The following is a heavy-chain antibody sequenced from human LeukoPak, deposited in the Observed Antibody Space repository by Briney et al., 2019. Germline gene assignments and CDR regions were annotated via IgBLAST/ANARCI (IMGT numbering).Heavy chain of an antibody. D-gene: IGHD3-16*01. CDR3: ARAGAGNEYVGLFDY. V-gene: IGHV4-59*01. CDR1: GGSISSYY. J-gene: IGHJ4*02. CDR2: IYYTGSI. Sequence: SETLSLTCSVSGGSISSYYWTWIRQPPGKGLEWIGYIYYTGSINYNPSLKSRVTMSVDTSKNQFSLKLRSVTASDTAVYYCARAGAGNEYVGLFDYWGQGTLVTVSS.